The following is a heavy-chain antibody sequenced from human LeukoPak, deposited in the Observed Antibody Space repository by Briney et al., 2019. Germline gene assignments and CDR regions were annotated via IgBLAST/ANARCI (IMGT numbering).Heavy chain of an antibody. CDR1: GFTVSRNV. Sequence: GGSLRLSCVASGFTVSRNVMSWVRQAPGKGLEWVSLIYSDDRAFYADSVKGRFTISRNNSKNTPFLQMSSLKPEDTAIYYCARDLAGFQEPRYYYYMDVWGKGTTVTVSS. CDR2: IYSDDRA. J-gene: IGHJ6*03. CDR3: ARDLAGFQEPRYYYYMDV. V-gene: IGHV3-66*02. D-gene: IGHD1-14*01.